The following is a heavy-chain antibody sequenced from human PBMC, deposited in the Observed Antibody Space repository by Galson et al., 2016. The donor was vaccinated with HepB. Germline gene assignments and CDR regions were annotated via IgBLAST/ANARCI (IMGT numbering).Heavy chain of an antibody. CDR2: ISYSGFT. D-gene: IGHD5-24*01. V-gene: IGHV4-39*02. CDR1: GAAISDSSYY. J-gene: IGHJ3*02. Sequence: SETLSLTCSVSGAAISDSSYYWAWIRQPPGKGLEWLAMISYSGFTKYTPSLKSRLTISVDTSKNHFSLNLRTVTAADTAVYYCARRDVSGRDGYSVFDIWGQGTLITVSS. CDR3: ARRDVSGRDGYSVFDI.